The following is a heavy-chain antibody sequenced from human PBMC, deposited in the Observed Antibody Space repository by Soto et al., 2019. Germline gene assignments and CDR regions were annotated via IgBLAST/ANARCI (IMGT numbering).Heavy chain of an antibody. CDR3: ASSLVVPLLRTAPFDY. CDR1: GGSINSGGYY. CDR2: IYYSGST. J-gene: IGHJ4*02. V-gene: IGHV4-31*03. D-gene: IGHD3-22*01. Sequence: SAALSLTCTVSGGSINSGGYYWSWILRHPGKGLEWIGYIYYSGSTYYNPSLKSRVTISVDTSKNQFSLKLSSVTAADTAVYYCASSLVVPLLRTAPFDYWGQGTLVTVSS.